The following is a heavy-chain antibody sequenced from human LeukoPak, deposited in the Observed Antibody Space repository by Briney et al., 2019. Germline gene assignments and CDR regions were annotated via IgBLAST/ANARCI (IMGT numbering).Heavy chain of an antibody. V-gene: IGHV1-18*01. D-gene: IGHD2-15*01. CDR3: ARGGVYCSGGSCPTNWFDP. J-gene: IGHJ5*02. CDR1: GYTFTSYG. CDR2: ISAYNGNT. Sequence: ASVKVSCKASGYTFTSYGISWVRQAPGQGLEWMGWISAYNGNTNYAQKFQGRVTMTTDTSTSTAYMELRSPRSDDTAVYYCARGGVYCSGGSCPTNWFDPWGQGTLVTVYS.